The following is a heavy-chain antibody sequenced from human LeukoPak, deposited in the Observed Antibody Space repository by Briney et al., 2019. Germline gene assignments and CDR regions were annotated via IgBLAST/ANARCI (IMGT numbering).Heavy chain of an antibody. D-gene: IGHD3-10*01. CDR3: AKQRRGRGVILAYYYYGMDV. V-gene: IGHV3-23*01. J-gene: IGHJ6*02. Sequence: GGSLRLSCTASGFPFSSYAMSWVRQAPGEGLEWVSAISGSCGSRYYADSVEGGFTISRDISKHTLYLQKNTLRREHTAVYYCAKQRRGRGVILAYYYYGMDVWGQGTTVTVSS. CDR2: ISGSCGSR. CDR1: GFPFSSYA.